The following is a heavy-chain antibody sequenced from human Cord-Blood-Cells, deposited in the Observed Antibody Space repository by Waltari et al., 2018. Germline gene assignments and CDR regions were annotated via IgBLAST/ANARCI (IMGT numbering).Heavy chain of an antibody. V-gene: IGHV4-34*01. CDR2: INHSGST. CDR1: GGSFRGYS. CDR3: ARYVSGTGDAFDI. D-gene: IGHD2-8*01. Sequence: QVQLQQWGAGLLKPSETLSLTCAVYGGSFRGYSWSWIRQPPGKGLEWIGEINHSGSTNYNPSLKSRVTISVDTPKNQFSLKLSSVTAADTAVYYCARYVSGTGDAFDIWGQGTMVTVSS. J-gene: IGHJ3*02.